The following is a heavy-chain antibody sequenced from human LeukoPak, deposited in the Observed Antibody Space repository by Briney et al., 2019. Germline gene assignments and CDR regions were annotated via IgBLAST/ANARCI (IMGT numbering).Heavy chain of an antibody. CDR2: ISYDGSNK. V-gene: IGHV3-30*03. CDR1: GFTFSSYG. J-gene: IGHJ4*02. Sequence: GRSLRLSCAASGFTFSSYGMHWVRQAPGKGLEWVAVISYDGSNKYYADSVKGRFTISRDNSKNTLYLQMNSLRAEDTAVYYCARDATYYDILTGYSPSYYFDYWGQGTLVTVSS. CDR3: ARDATYYDILTGYSPSYYFDY. D-gene: IGHD3-9*01.